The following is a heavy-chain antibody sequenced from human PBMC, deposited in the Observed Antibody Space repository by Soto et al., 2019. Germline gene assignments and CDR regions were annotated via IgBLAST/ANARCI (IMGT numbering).Heavy chain of an antibody. CDR1: GFTFSSYA. D-gene: IGHD6-13*01. J-gene: IGHJ5*02. Sequence: PGGSLRLSCAASGFTFSSYAMSWVRQAPGKGLEWVSAISGSGGSTYYADSVKGRFTISRDNSKNTLYLQMNSLRAEDTAVYYCAKDPGYSSSWYWSDWFDPWGQGTLVTVSS. V-gene: IGHV3-23*01. CDR3: AKDPGYSSSWYWSDWFDP. CDR2: ISGSGGST.